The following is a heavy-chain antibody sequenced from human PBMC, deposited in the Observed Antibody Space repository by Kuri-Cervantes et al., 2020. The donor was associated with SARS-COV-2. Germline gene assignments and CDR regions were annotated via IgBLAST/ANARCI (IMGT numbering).Heavy chain of an antibody. V-gene: IGHV1-69*06. CDR2: IIPIFGTA. CDR1: GGTFSSYA. J-gene: IGHJ3*02. CDR3: AREGNGGRAFDI. Sequence: SAKVSCKASGGTFSSYAICWVRQAPGQGLEWMGGIIPIFGTANYAQKFQGRVTITADKSTSTAYMELSSLRSEDTAVYYCAREGNGGRAFDIWGQGTMVTVSS.